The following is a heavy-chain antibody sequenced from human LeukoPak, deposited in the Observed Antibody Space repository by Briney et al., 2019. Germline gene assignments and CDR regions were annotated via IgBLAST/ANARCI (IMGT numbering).Heavy chain of an antibody. CDR1: GFTFNSYA. CDR3: ARASDRMYDEFWEGYFSSFDF. V-gene: IGHV3-30-3*01. D-gene: IGHD3-3*01. Sequence: GGSLRLSCAASGFTFNSYAMYWVRQGPGKGLEWVAVMAHDGSNIYYAGSVQGRFTISRDDSKDTLYLQMNSLRLEDTAVYYCARASDRMYDEFWEGYFSSFDFWGQGTLVTVSS. CDR2: MAHDGSNI. J-gene: IGHJ4*02.